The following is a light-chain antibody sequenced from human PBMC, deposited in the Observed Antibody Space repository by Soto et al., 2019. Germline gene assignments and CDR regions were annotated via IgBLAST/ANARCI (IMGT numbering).Light chain of an antibody. Sequence: DIQLTQSPSFQSASVGERVTITCQTSQDISSYLAWYQQKPGKDPQLLISAASTLQSGVPSRFSGSGSGTEFTLTISSLQPEDFATYYCQQLKSYPLSFGGGTKVEI. J-gene: IGKJ4*01. V-gene: IGKV1-9*01. CDR3: QQLKSYPLS. CDR1: QDISSY. CDR2: AAS.